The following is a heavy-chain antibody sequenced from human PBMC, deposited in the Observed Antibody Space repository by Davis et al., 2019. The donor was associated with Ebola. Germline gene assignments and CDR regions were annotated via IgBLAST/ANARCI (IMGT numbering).Heavy chain of an antibody. CDR1: GFSFNDYY. CDR3: ARDRYEWDSIVVVAPVDI. J-gene: IGHJ3*02. V-gene: IGHV3-11*04. CDR2: ISSSGSNI. D-gene: IGHD2-15*01. Sequence: GGSLRLSCAASGFSFNDYYMTWIRQAPGKGLEWISYISSSGSNIYYADSVKGRFTVSRDNAKKSLYLQMNSLRAEDTALYYCARDRYEWDSIVVVAPVDIWGQGTMVTVSS.